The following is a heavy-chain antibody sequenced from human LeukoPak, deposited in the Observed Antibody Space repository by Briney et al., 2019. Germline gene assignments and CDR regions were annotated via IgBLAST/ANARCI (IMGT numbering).Heavy chain of an antibody. D-gene: IGHD4-17*01. CDR3: AKTTVTSEEYFYYYMDV. V-gene: IGHV1-2*02. J-gene: IGHJ6*03. CDR1: GYTFTGYY. CDR2: INPNSGGT. Sequence: ASVKVSCKASGYTFTGYYMHWVRQAPGQGLEWMGWINPNSGGTNYAQKIQGRVTMTRDTSISTAYMELSRLRSDDTAVYYCAKTTVTSEEYFYYYMDVWGKGTTVTVSS.